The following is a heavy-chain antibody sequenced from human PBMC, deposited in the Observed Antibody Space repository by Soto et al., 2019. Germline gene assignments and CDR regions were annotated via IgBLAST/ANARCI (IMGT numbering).Heavy chain of an antibody. CDR2: IKQDGSEK. CDR3: ARDRTWLVLSYYYYYMDV. J-gene: IGHJ6*03. CDR1: GITFSSYW. V-gene: IGHV3-7*01. D-gene: IGHD6-19*01. Sequence: EVQLVESGGGLVQPGGSLRLSCAASGITFSSYWMSWVRQAPGKGLEWVANIKQDGSEKYYVDSVKGRFTISRDNAKNSLYLQMKSLRAEDTAVYYCARDRTWLVLSYYYYYMDVWGKGTTVSVSS.